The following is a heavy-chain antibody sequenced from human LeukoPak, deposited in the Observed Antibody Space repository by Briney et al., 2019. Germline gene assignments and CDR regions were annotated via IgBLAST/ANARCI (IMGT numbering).Heavy chain of an antibody. V-gene: IGHV4-59*01. CDR3: ARAYHGSGSFSLLFDP. CDR1: GGSISSNY. D-gene: IGHD3-10*01. Sequence: SETLSLTCAVSGGSISSNYWSWVRQPPGKGLEWIGYIYYSGITNNNPSLKSRVTISVDTSKNQFSLKLSSVTAADTAVYYCARAYHGSGSFSLLFDPWGQGTLVTVSS. CDR2: IYYSGIT. J-gene: IGHJ5*02.